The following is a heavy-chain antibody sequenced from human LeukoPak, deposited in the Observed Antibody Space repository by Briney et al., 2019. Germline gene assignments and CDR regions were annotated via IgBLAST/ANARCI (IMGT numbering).Heavy chain of an antibody. V-gene: IGHV3-7*01. J-gene: IGHJ4*02. D-gene: IGHD6-13*01. CDR3: AREGYSSSWSHFDY. CDR2: INQDGSEK. Sequence: PGGSLRLSCAASGFTFSSYWMSWVRQAPGKGLEWVANINQDGSEKYYVDSVKGRFTISRDNAKNSLYLQMNSLRAEDTAVYYCAREGYSSSWSHFDYWGQGTLVTVSS. CDR1: GFTFSSYW.